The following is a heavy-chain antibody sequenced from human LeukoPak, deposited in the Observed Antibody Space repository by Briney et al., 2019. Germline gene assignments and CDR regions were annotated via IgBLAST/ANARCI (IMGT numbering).Heavy chain of an antibody. V-gene: IGHV4-39*01. CDR1: GDSISRSLYY. CDR3: ARSYGGHSVCDAFDI. CDR2: IYYSGST. J-gene: IGHJ3*02. D-gene: IGHD4-23*01. Sequence: SETLSLTCTVSGDSISRSLYYWGWIRQPPGKGLEWIGTIYYSGSTYYNPSLKSRVTISVDTSKNQFSLKLTSVSAADTAVYYCARSYGGHSVCDAFDIWGQGTMVTVSS.